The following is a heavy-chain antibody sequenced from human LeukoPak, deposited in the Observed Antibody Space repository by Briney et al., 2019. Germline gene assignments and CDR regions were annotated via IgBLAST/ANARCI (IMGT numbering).Heavy chain of an antibody. CDR2: IYPDDSDA. CDR1: GYQFSNYW. CDR3: ARRPTTNFDF. J-gene: IGHJ4*02. Sequence: GESLKISCKASGYQFSNYWIAWVRQMPGKGLEWMGTIYPDDSDARYSPSFQGQVTLSVDKSVTTAYLQWSSLKAPDTAIYYCARRPTTNFDFWGQGTLVTVSS. V-gene: IGHV5-51*01. D-gene: IGHD1-26*01.